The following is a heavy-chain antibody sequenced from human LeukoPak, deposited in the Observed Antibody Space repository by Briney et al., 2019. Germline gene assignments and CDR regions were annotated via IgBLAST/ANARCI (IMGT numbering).Heavy chain of an antibody. Sequence: GGSLRLSCAASGFTVSSNYMSWIRQAPGKGLEWVSYISSSGSTIYYADSVKGRFTISRDNAKNSLYLQMNSLRAEDTAVYYCARDWYYYDSSGYLHWGQGTLVTVSS. J-gene: IGHJ4*02. CDR2: ISSSGSTI. D-gene: IGHD3-22*01. CDR1: GFTVSSNY. CDR3: ARDWYYYDSSGYLH. V-gene: IGHV3-11*01.